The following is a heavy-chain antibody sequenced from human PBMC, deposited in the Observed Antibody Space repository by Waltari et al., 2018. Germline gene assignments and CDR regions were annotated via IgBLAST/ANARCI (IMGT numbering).Heavy chain of an antibody. CDR1: AFTVSSNY. CDR2: IYSGGST. CDR3: ARPVAVYDYGMDV. D-gene: IGHD6-19*01. Sequence: EVQLVESGGGLIQPGGSLRLSCAASAFTVSSNYMSWVRQAPGKGLEWVSVIYSGGSTYYADYVKGRFTISRDNSKNTLYLQMNSLRAEDTAVYYCARPVAVYDYGMDVWGQGTTVTVSS. J-gene: IGHJ6*02. V-gene: IGHV3-53*01.